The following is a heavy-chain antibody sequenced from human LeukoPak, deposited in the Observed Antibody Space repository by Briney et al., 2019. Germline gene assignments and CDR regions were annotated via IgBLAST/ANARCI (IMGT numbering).Heavy chain of an antibody. D-gene: IGHD3-22*01. J-gene: IGHJ5*02. CDR2: IYPGDSDT. Sequence: GESLKISCKGSGYSFTSYWIGWVRQMPGKRLEWMGIIYPGDSDTRYSPSFQGQVTISADKSISTAYLQWSSLKASDTAMYYCARRGHYYDSSGYNWFDPWGQGTLITVSS. CDR1: GYSFTSYW. CDR3: ARRGHYYDSSGYNWFDP. V-gene: IGHV5-51*01.